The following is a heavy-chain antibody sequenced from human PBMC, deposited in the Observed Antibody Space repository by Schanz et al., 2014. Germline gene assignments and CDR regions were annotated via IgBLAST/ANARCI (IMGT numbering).Heavy chain of an antibody. J-gene: IGHJ4*02. D-gene: IGHD3-3*01. V-gene: IGHV1-18*01. CDR3: ARDRVYRFLKGENRFYFDY. Sequence: QVQLVQSGAEVKKPGSSVKVSCKASGGTFSSYAFSWVRQAPGQGLEWMGWIGGSDGKTNFAQKFQGRVRMTTDTSTATAYMELRSLTSDDTAVYYCARDRVYRFLKGENRFYFDYWGQGTLVIVSS. CDR1: GGTFSSYA. CDR2: IGGSDGKT.